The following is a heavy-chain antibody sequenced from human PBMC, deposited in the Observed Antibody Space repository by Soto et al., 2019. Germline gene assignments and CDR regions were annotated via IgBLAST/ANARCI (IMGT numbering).Heavy chain of an antibody. CDR1: GYSFTSYW. CDR2: IYPGDSDT. V-gene: IGHV5-51*01. J-gene: IGHJ6*03. Sequence: LKISCKGSGYSFTSYWIGWVRQMPGKGLEWMGIIYPGDSDTRYSPSFQGQVTISADKSISTAYLQWSSLKASDTAMYYCARHGGAVPIYYYYMDVWGKGTTVTVSS. D-gene: IGHD6-19*01. CDR3: ARHGGAVPIYYYYMDV.